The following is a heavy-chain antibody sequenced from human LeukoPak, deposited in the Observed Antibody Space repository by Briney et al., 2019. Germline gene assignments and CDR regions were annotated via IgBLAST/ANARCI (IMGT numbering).Heavy chain of an antibody. CDR1: GFTFSNAW. V-gene: IGHV3-15*01. CDR2: IKSKTDGGTT. Sequence: PGGSLRLSCAASGFTFSNAWMCWVRQAPGKGLEWVGRIKSKTDGGTTGYAEPVKGRFTISRDDSKKTLYLQMNSLKTEDTALYYCAAVSVDYGDSSFDFWGQGTLVTVSS. CDR3: AAVSVDYGDSSFDF. J-gene: IGHJ4*02. D-gene: IGHD4-17*01.